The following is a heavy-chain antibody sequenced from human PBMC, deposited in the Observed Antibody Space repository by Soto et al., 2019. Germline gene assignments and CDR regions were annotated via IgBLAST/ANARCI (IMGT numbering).Heavy chain of an antibody. D-gene: IGHD6-13*01. Sequence: QVQLQESGPGLVNPSGTLSLTCAVSGGSISSSNWWSWVRQPPGQGLEWIREIYHRGSTNYNPSLTRRVPISVDKPKNTFALKLSSVPAADTAVYYWARAAMGGSSWPFDYWGQGTLGTVSS. J-gene: IGHJ4*02. CDR1: GGSISSSNW. CDR2: IYHRGST. V-gene: IGHV4-4*02. CDR3: ARAAMGGSSWPFDY.